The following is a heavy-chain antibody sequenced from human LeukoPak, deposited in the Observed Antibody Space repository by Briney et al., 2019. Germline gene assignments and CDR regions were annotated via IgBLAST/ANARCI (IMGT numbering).Heavy chain of an antibody. CDR1: GFSLTTSKMC. D-gene: IGHD1-26*01. Sequence: SGPALVKPTQTLTLTCTFSGFSLTTSKMCVNWIRQPPGKALEWLARIDWDDDKYYSTSLKTRLTISKDTSKNQVVLTMTNMDPVDTATYYCARKNGGSYFDYWGQGTLVTVSS. J-gene: IGHJ4*02. CDR2: IDWDDDK. CDR3: ARKNGGSYFDY. V-gene: IGHV2-70*11.